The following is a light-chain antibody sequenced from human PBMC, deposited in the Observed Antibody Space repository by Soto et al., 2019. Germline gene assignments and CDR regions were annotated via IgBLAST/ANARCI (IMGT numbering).Light chain of an antibody. J-gene: IGKJ4*01. CDR3: QQRSNWPT. CDR2: GAS. CDR1: QSVSSSY. Sequence: EIVLPQSPGTLSLSPGERATLSCRASQSVSSSYLGWYQQKPGQAPRLLIYGASSRATGIPGRFSGSGSGTDFTLTISSLEPEDFAVYYCQQRSNWPTFGGGTKVDI. V-gene: IGKV3D-20*02.